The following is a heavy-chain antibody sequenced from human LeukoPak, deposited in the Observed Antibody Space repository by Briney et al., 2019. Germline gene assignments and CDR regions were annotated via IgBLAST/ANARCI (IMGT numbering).Heavy chain of an antibody. CDR2: IYARGTT. Sequence: SETLSLTCTVSGDSISTGSYYWSWIRQPAGKGLEWIGRIYARGTTNYNPSLKSRVTISIDTSNNQFSLKLNSVTAADTAVYYCKMGYSSGWEPYYLDSWGQGILVTVSS. J-gene: IGHJ4*02. CDR3: KMGYSSGWEPYYLDS. CDR1: GDSISTGSYY. D-gene: IGHD6-19*01. V-gene: IGHV4-61*02.